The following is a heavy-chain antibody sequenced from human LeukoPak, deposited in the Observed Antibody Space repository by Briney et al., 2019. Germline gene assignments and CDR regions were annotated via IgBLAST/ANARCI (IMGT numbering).Heavy chain of an antibody. V-gene: IGHV4-30-4*01. CDR3: ARAPRALRYFDWSPGPFDY. D-gene: IGHD3-9*01. CDR1: GGSISSCDYY. Sequence: ASETLSLTCTVSGGSISSCDYYWSWIRQPPGKGLEWIGYIYYSGSTYYNPSLKSRVTISVDTSKNQFSLKLSSVTAADTAVYYCARAPRALRYFDWSPGPFDYWGQGTLVTVSS. CDR2: IYYSGST. J-gene: IGHJ4*02.